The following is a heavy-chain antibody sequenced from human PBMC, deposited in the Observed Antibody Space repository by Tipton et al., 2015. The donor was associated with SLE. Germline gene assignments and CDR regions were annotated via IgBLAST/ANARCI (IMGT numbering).Heavy chain of an antibody. CDR1: GGSTSSHY. CDR3: ARVQQLHAFDI. Sequence: TLSLTCTVSGGSTSSHYWSWIRQPPGKGLEWIGYIYYSGSTNYNPSLKSRVTISVDTSKNQFSLKLSSVTAADTAVYYCARVQQLHAFDIWGQGTMVTVSS. D-gene: IGHD6-13*01. CDR2: IYYSGST. V-gene: IGHV4-59*11. J-gene: IGHJ3*02.